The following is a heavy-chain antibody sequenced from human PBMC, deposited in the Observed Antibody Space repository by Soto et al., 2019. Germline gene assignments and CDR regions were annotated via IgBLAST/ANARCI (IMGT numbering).Heavy chain of an antibody. CDR3: ARLGGSYAVPHFDY. J-gene: IGHJ4*02. Sequence: SETLSLTCTVSGGSIISYYWSWIRQPPGKGLEWIGYIYDSGSTSYNPSLKSRVTISVDTSKNQFSLKLSSVTAADTAVYYCARLGGSYAVPHFDYWGQGTLVTVSS. D-gene: IGHD1-26*01. CDR2: IYDSGST. CDR1: GGSIISYY. V-gene: IGHV4-59*08.